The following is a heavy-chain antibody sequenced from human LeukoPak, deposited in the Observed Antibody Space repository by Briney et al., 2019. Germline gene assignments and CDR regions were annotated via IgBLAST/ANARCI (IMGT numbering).Heavy chain of an antibody. CDR3: ARESRPYSSGWYNWFDP. Sequence: SETLSLTCTVSGGSISSYYWSWIRQPPGKGLEWIGYIYYSGSTNYNPPLKSRVTISVDTSKNQFSLKLSSVTAADTAVYYCARESRPYSSGWYNWFDPWGQGTLVTVSS. V-gene: IGHV4-59*01. J-gene: IGHJ5*02. CDR2: IYYSGST. D-gene: IGHD6-19*01. CDR1: GGSISSYY.